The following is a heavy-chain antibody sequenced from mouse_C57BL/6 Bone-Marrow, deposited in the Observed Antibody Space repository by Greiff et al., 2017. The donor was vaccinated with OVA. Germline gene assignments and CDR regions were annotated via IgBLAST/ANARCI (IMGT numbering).Heavy chain of an antibody. Sequence: QVQLQQPGAELVRPGSSVKLSCKASGYTFTSYWMDWVKQRPGQGLEWIGNIYPSDSETHYNQKFKDKATLTVDKSSSTAYMQLSSLTSEDSADDYCARGGHYDDESGTWFAYWGQGTLVTVSA. D-gene: IGHD2-4*01. CDR1: GYTFTSYW. CDR2: IYPSDSET. V-gene: IGHV1-61*01. CDR3: ARGGHYDDESGTWFAY. J-gene: IGHJ3*01.